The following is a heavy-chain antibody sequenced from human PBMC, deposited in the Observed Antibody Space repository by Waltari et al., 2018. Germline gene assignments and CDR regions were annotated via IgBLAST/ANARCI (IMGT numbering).Heavy chain of an antibody. CDR2: IKQDGSEK. V-gene: IGHV3-7*01. Sequence: EVQLVESGGGLVQPGGSLRLSCAASGFTFSSYWMSWVRQAPGKGLEWVANIKQDGSEKYYVDSVKGRFTISRDNAKNSLYLQMNSLRAEDTAVYYCARDRGYGDYGVDDYWGQGTLVTVSS. D-gene: IGHD4-17*01. CDR3: ARDRGYGDYGVDDY. CDR1: GFTFSSYW. J-gene: IGHJ4*02.